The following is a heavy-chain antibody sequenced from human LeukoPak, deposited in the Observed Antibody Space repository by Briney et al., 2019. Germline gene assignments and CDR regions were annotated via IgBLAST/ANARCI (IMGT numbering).Heavy chain of an antibody. CDR1: GYTFTSYG. CDR2: IIPIFGTA. V-gene: IGHV1-69*13. CDR3: ARVESLELDSGYYGMDV. D-gene: IGHD1-26*01. Sequence: ASVKVSCKASGYTFTSYGISWVRQAPGQGLEWMGGIIPIFGTANYAQKFQGRVTITADESTSTAYMELGSLRSEDTAVYYCARVESLELDSGYYGMDVWGQGTTVTVSS. J-gene: IGHJ6*02.